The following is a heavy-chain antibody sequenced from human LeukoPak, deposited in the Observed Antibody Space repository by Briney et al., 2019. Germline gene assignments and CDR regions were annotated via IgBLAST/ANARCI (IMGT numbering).Heavy chain of an antibody. D-gene: IGHD3-22*01. CDR3: AKGLNYYYDSSALKVPPDAFDI. J-gene: IGHJ3*02. V-gene: IGHV3-30*02. CDR2: IRYDGSNK. CDR1: GFTFSSYG. Sequence: PGGSLRLSCAASGFTFSSYGMHWVRQAPGKGLEWVAFIRYDGSNKYYADSVKGRFTISRDNSKNTLYLQMNSLRAEDTAVYYCAKGLNYYYDSSALKVPPDAFDIWGQGTMVTVSS.